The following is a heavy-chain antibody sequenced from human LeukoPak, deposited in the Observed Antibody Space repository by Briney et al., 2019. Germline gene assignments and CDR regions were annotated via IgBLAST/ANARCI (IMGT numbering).Heavy chain of an antibody. CDR1: GGSISSYY. CDR2: IYYSGST. CDR3: ARAETGAVYNS. J-gene: IGHJ4*02. D-gene: IGHD2-8*02. V-gene: IGHV4-59*01. Sequence: SETLSLTCTVSGGSISSYYWSWIRQPAGKGLEWIGNIYYSGSTNYNPSLKSRVTLSVDTSKKQFSLNLSAVTAADTAVYYCARAETGAVYNSWGQGTLVTVSS.